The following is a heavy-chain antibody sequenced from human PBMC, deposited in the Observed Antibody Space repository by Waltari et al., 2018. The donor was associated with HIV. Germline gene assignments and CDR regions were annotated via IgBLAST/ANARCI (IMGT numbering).Heavy chain of an antibody. CDR1: GFAYVSYA. D-gene: IGHD3-22*01. CDR3: AKAFSDNTAYYYDF. V-gene: IGHV3-23*01. CDR2: ISGSGADS. Sequence: EVQLLESGGGLVQPGGSRRLSCAASGFAYVSYAMTWVRQSPGRGLGWVSGISGSGADSFYADSVKGRFSISRDNSRNTVYLQMNNLRAADTAIYYCAKAFSDNTAYYYDFGGRGTRVTVAS. J-gene: IGHJ4*02.